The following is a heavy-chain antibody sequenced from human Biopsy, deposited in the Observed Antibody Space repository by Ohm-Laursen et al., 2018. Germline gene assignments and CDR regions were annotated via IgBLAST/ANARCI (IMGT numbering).Heavy chain of an antibody. Sequence: SSVKVSCKSSGGAFTTYAIGWVRQAPGQGLEWMGKVIPVFGTTDYAQNFQGRPTLTADESTSTVYMDLTGLRSDDTGIYYCARYASYSGNYGHFDYWGQGTLVTVSS. J-gene: IGHJ4*02. CDR1: GGAFTTYA. CDR3: ARYASYSGNYGHFDY. CDR2: VIPVFGTT. D-gene: IGHD1-26*01. V-gene: IGHV1-69*15.